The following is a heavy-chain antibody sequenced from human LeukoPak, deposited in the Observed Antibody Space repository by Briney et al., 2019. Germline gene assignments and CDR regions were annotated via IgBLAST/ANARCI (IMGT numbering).Heavy chain of an antibody. J-gene: IGHJ4*02. V-gene: IGHV1-46*01. CDR3: AREPPESYYFDY. Sequence: GASVKVSCKASGYTFTGYYMHWVRQAPGQGPEWMGIIRPSSGRADYTQKFQGRVTMTRDMSTSTVYMELTTLGSDDTAVYYCAREPPESYYFDYWGQGTLVTVSS. D-gene: IGHD2/OR15-2a*01. CDR2: IRPSSGRA. CDR1: GYTFTGYY.